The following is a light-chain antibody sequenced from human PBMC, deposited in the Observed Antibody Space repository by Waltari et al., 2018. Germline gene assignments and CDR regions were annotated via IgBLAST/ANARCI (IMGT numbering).Light chain of an antibody. CDR3: QQYGASPWA. V-gene: IGKV3-20*01. Sequence: VLTQSPGTLSLSLGEGATLSCRASQTVSRSFLAWYQHKPGQAPRLLIYGASNRATGIPARFSASGAGRDFTVTISRLEPEDCAVYYCQQYGASPWAFGQGTKVEIK. J-gene: IGKJ1*01. CDR2: GAS. CDR1: QTVSRSF.